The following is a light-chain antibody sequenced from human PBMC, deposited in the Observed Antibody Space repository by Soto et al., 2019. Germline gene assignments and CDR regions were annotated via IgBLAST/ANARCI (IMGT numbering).Light chain of an antibody. Sequence: QSVLTQPPSASGTPGQRVIISCSGSSSNIGSNSVTWYQKLPGTAPKLLIYRNNERPSGVPDRFSGSKSGTSASLAISYLQSEDEADYYCAAWDDSLNGSVVFGGGTKLTVL. J-gene: IGLJ2*01. V-gene: IGLV1-44*01. CDR1: SSNIGSNS. CDR3: AAWDDSLNGSVV. CDR2: RNN.